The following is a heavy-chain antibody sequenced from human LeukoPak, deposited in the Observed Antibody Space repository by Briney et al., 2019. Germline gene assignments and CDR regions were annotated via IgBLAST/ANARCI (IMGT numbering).Heavy chain of an antibody. J-gene: IGHJ3*02. CDR1: GFTFSSYS. CDR3: ARSGYCSGGSCYRDAFDI. CDR2: ISSSSSTI. Sequence: GGSLRLSCAASGFTFSSYSMNWVRQAPGKGLEWVSYISSSSSTIYYADSVKGRFTISRDNAKNSLYLQMNSLRAEDTAVYYRARSGYCSGGSCYRDAFDIWGQGTMVTVSS. V-gene: IGHV3-48*01. D-gene: IGHD2-15*01.